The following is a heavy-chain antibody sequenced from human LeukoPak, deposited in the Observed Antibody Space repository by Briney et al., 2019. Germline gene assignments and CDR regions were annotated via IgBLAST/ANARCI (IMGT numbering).Heavy chain of an antibody. J-gene: IGHJ4*02. Sequence: PGGSLRLSCAASGFTVSSNYMSWVRQAPGKGLEWVSVIYSGGSTYYADSVKGRFTISRDNSKNTLYLQMNSLRAEDTAVYYCARAVVVPAGMEGTCDYWGQGTLVTVSS. V-gene: IGHV3-66*02. D-gene: IGHD2-2*01. CDR1: GFTVSSNY. CDR3: ARAVVVPAGMEGTCDY. CDR2: IYSGGST.